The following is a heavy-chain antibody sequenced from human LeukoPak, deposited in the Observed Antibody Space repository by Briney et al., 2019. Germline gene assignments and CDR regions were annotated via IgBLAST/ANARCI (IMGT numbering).Heavy chain of an antibody. CDR3: GKTTVGYSSGQKPAWPVDY. Sequence: GGSLRLSCEPSGFTLGSHAMCWVSHAPREGLEWVAGIFGSGGSTHYADPVKGRLNISRDNSRNTVDLQINSLRAEDTAVYYGGKTTVGYSSGQKPAWPVDYWGQGTLVTVSS. J-gene: IGHJ4*02. CDR2: IFGSGGST. CDR1: GFTLGSHA. V-gene: IGHV3-23*01. D-gene: IGHD5-18*01.